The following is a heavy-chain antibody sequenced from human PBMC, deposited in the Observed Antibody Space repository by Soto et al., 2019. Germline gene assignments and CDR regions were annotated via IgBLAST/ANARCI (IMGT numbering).Heavy chain of an antibody. V-gene: IGHV3-11*01. Sequence: PGWSLRLSCAASGFTFSDYYMSWIRQAPGKGLEWVSYISSSGSTIYYADSVKGRFTISRDNAKNSLYLQMNSLRAEDTAVYYCARDTYYYDSSGYARLDFWGQGTTGTVAS. D-gene: IGHD3-22*01. CDR3: ARDTYYYDSSGYARLDF. CDR2: ISSSGSTI. J-gene: IGHJ6*02. CDR1: GFTFSDYY.